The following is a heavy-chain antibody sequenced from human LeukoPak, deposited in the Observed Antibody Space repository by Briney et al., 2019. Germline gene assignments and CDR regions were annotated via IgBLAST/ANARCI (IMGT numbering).Heavy chain of an antibody. D-gene: IGHD5-18*01. CDR2: ISSSSSYT. CDR1: GFTFSDYY. V-gene: IGHV3-11*06. Sequence: PGGSLRLSCAASGFTFSDYYMSWIRQAPGKGLEWVSYISSSSSYTDYADSVKGRFTISRDNAKNSLYLQMNSLRAEDTAVYYCAREVDTAMVPSIGDDYWGQGTLVTVSS. CDR3: AREVDTAMVPSIGDDY. J-gene: IGHJ4*02.